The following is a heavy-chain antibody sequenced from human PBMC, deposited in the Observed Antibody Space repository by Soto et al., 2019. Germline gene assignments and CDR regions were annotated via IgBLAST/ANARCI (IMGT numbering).Heavy chain of an antibody. Sequence: PSETLSFTFSVHGTAFSGYYWSGFRPPPGKGLEWIGEINHSGSTNYNPSLKSLVTISVDTSKNQFSLKLSSVTAADTAVYYCASVASGWSRGDYWGQGTPVTVSS. J-gene: IGHJ4*02. V-gene: IGHV4-34*01. D-gene: IGHD6-19*01. CDR2: INHSGST. CDR1: GTAFSGYY. CDR3: ASVASGWSRGDY.